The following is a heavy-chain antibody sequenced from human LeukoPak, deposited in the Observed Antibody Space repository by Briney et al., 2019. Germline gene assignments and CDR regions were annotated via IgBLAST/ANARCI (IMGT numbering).Heavy chain of an antibody. D-gene: IGHD1-1*01. CDR1: GYTFTSYY. CDR3: AKVASTTRRHDAFDI. V-gene: IGHV1-2*02. Sequence: ASVKVSCKASGYTFTSYYIHWVRQAPGQGLEWMGWITPSSGGTIYAQKFQGRVTMTRDMSISTAYMELSRLRSDDTAVYYCAKVASTTRRHDAFDIWGQGTLVTVSS. CDR2: ITPSSGGT. J-gene: IGHJ3*02.